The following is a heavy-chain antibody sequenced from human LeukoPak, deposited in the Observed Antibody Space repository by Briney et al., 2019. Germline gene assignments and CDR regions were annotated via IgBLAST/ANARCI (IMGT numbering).Heavy chain of an antibody. CDR2: IISSGSTI. V-gene: IGHV3-48*01. D-gene: IGHD3-10*01. J-gene: IGHJ6*03. Sequence: GGSLRLSCAASGFTFSNHGMNWVRQAPGKGLEWVSYIISSGSTIYYADSVKGRFTISRDNAKNSLYVQMNILRAEDTAVYYCAALGITKTGGVWGKGTTVT. CDR3: AALGITKTGGV. CDR1: GFTFSNHG.